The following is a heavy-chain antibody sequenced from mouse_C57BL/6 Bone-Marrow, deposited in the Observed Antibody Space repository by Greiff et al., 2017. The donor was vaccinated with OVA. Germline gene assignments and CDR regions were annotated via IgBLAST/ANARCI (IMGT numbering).Heavy chain of an antibody. D-gene: IGHD3-2*02. J-gene: IGHJ4*01. V-gene: IGHV1-77*01. Sequence: QVQLQQSGAELVKPGASVKLSCKASGYTFTDYYINWVKQRPGQGLEWIGKIGPGSGSTYYNEKFKGKATLTADKSSSHAYMQLSSLTTEDSAADVCERQLRVRGRDYYAMDYWGKGTSVTVSS. CDR2: IGPGSGST. CDR1: GYTFTDYY. CDR3: ERQLRVRGRDYYAMDY.